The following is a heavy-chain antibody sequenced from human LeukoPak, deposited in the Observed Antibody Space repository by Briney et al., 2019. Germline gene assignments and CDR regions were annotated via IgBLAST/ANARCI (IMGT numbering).Heavy chain of an antibody. CDR2: ISGSGGST. CDR3: AKVVAATTYYYYYGMDV. CDR1: GFTFSSYA. J-gene: IGHJ6*02. V-gene: IGHV3-23*01. D-gene: IGHD2-15*01. Sequence: GGSLRLSCAASGFTFSSYAMSWVRQAPGKGLEWVSAISGSGGSTYYADSVKGRFTISRDNSKNTLYLQMNSLRAEDTAVYYCAKVVAATTYYYYYGMDVWGQGTTVTVSS.